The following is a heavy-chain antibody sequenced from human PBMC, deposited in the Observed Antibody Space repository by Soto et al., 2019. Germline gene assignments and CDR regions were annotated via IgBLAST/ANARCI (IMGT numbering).Heavy chain of an antibody. J-gene: IGHJ4*02. CDR2: IYYSGST. D-gene: IGHD1-26*01. CDR3: ERRYGSWVDY. Sequence: QVQLQESGPGLVKPSETLSLTCTVSGGSISSYYWSWIRQPPGKGLEWIGYIYYSGSTNYNSSLKSRVRRTVDTPKTVLYLKLSSVAGAGTAVYDCERRYGSWVDYWGQGTLVAVTS. CDR1: GGSISSYY. V-gene: IGHV4-59*01.